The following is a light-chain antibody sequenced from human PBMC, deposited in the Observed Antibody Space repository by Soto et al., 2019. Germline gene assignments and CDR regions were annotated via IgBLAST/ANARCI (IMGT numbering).Light chain of an antibody. CDR2: GAS. J-gene: IGKJ1*01. CDR1: QNIDIY. V-gene: IGKV1-39*01. CDR3: HQTFNVPPWT. Sequence: DIQMTQSPSSLSASDGDTVTITCRASQNIDIYLNWYQQKAGTAPKVLISGASNLQRGVPSRFSGSGSGTDFTLTINNLQPEDFATYFCHQTFNVPPWTFGQGTKVDI.